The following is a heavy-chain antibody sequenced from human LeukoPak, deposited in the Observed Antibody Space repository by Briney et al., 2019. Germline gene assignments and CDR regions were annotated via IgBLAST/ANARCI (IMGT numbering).Heavy chain of an antibody. V-gene: IGHV1-46*01. D-gene: IGHD2-2*01. Sequence: ASVKVSCKASGYTFTSYYMHWVRQAPGQGLEWMGIINPSGGSTSYAQKFQGRVTMTRDTSTSTVYMELSSLRSEDTAVYYCAREWYCSSTSCYYGSGGSDAFDIWGQGTMVTVSS. CDR2: INPSGGST. CDR3: AREWYCSSTSCYYGSGGSDAFDI. CDR1: GYTFTSYY. J-gene: IGHJ3*02.